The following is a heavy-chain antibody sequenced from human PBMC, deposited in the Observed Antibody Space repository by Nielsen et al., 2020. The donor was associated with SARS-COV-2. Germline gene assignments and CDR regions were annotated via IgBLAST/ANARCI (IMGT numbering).Heavy chain of an antibody. D-gene: IGHD3-16*02. CDR2: INHSGST. CDR3: ARARYVWGSYRPFDY. J-gene: IGHJ4*02. CDR1: GGSFSGYY. Sequence: SETLSLTCAVYGGSFSGYYWSWIRQHPGKGLEWIGEINHSGSTNYNPSLKSRVTISVDTSKNQFSLKLSSVTAADTAVYYCARARYVWGSYRPFDYWGQGTLVTVSS. V-gene: IGHV4-34*01.